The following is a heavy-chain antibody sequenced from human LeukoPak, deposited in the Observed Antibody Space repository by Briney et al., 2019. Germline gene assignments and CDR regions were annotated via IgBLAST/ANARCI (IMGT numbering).Heavy chain of an antibody. CDR1: GFTFSSYA. J-gene: IGHJ4*02. D-gene: IGHD2-2*01. CDR2: ISSNGGST. V-gene: IGHV3-64D*06. Sequence: PGGSLRLSCSASGFTFSSYAMHWVRQAPGEGLEYVSAISSNGGSTYYADSVKGRFTISRDNSKNTLYLQMSSLRAEDTAVYYCVKAYCSSTSCYGSTYWGQGTLVTVSS. CDR3: VKAYCSSTSCYGSTY.